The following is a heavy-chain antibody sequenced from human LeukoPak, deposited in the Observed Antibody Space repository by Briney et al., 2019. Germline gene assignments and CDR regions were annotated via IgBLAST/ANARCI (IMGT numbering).Heavy chain of an antibody. CDR1: GWSFSGYY. CDR2: INHSGGT. J-gene: IGHJ4*02. CDR3: ANGGSYYDFWSGYRYFDY. V-gene: IGHV4-34*01. Sequence: PSETLSLTCAVSGWSFSGYYWSWIRQAPGKGLEWIGEINHSGGTNYNPYLNSRVSISVDTSKNHFSLKLSSVTAADTAVYYCANGGSYYDFWSGYRYFDYWGQGTLVTVSS. D-gene: IGHD3-3*01.